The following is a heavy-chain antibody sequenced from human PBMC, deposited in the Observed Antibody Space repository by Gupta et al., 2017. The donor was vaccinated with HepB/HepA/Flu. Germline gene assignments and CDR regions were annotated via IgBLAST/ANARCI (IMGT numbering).Heavy chain of an antibody. CDR1: GFTFSSYT. V-gene: IGHV3-23*01. Sequence: VQLLVSVGTLVQPVGSLRLPFAASGFTFSSYTMSWVRQAPGKGLEWVAAISGGGGTTYYAGSVKGRFTISRDNSKNTLYLQLNSLRAEDTAVYYCAKFDVDLDFWGQGTLVTVSS. CDR3: AKFDVDLDF. CDR2: ISGGGGTT. D-gene: IGHD3-10*02. J-gene: IGHJ4*02.